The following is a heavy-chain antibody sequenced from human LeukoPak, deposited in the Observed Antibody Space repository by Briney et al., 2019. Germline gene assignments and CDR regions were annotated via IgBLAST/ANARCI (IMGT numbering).Heavy chain of an antibody. Sequence: ASVKVSCKASGYTFTSYDINWVRQATGQGLEWMGWMNPNSGNTGYAQKFQGRVTITRNTSISTAYMELSSLRSEDTAVYYCARDCISRLHGGDCDDYWGQGTLVTVSS. CDR3: ARDCISRLHGGDCDDY. CDR2: MNPNSGNT. CDR1: GYTFTSYD. D-gene: IGHD2-21*02. V-gene: IGHV1-8*03. J-gene: IGHJ4*02.